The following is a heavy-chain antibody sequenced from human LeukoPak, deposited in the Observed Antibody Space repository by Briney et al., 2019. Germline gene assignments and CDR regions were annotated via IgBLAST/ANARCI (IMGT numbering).Heavy chain of an antibody. CDR1: GGSISSSSYY. D-gene: IGHD6-19*01. CDR3: ARHWMTVAPYWYFDL. Sequence: SETLSLTCTVSGGSISSSSYYWGWIRQPPGKGLEWIGSIYYSGSTYYNPSLKSRVTISVDTSKNQFSLKLSSVTAADTAVYYCARHWMTVAPYWYFDLWGRGTLVTVSS. V-gene: IGHV4-39*01. CDR2: IYYSGST. J-gene: IGHJ2*01.